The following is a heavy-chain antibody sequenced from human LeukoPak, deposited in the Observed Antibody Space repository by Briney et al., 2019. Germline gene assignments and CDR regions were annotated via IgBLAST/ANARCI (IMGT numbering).Heavy chain of an antibody. CDR1: GFTFSSYA. CDR2: ISSSSSYI. CDR3: ARVAKTYYYGSGSYDYYYGMDV. Sequence: GGSLRLSCAASGFTFSSYAMSWVRQAPGKGLEWVSSISSSSSYIYYADSVKGRFTISRDNAKNSLYLQMNSLRAEDTAVYYCARVAKTYYYGSGSYDYYYGMDVWGQGTTVTVSS. D-gene: IGHD3-10*01. V-gene: IGHV3-21*01. J-gene: IGHJ6*02.